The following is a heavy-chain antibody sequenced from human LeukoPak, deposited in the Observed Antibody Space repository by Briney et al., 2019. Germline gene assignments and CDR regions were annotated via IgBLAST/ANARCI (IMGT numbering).Heavy chain of an antibody. CDR2: INPNSGGT. V-gene: IGHV1-2*02. J-gene: IGHJ5*02. CDR3: AIPPRGTENWFDP. D-gene: IGHD1-26*01. Sequence: ASVKVSCKDSGYTFTDFYIHWVRQAPGQGLEWMGWINPNSGGTNYAQKFQGRVTMTRDTSISTACMELSRLRSDDTAVYYCAIPPRGTENWFDPWGQGTLVTVSS. CDR1: GYTFTDFY.